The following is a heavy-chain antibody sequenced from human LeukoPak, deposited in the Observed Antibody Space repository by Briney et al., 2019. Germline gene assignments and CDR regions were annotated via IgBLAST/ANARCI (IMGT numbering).Heavy chain of an antibody. J-gene: IGHJ4*02. CDR1: SGSISISSYY. CDR2: IYYSGST. D-gene: IGHD4-17*01. Sequence: SETLSLTCTVSSGSISISSYYWGWIRQPPGEGLQWIGNIYYSGSTYPNPNLKSRVTISVATSKKQFSLKLSSVTAADTAVYYGARQQSLYGVKDYWGKGTLVTVSS. CDR3: ARQQSLYGVKDY. V-gene: IGHV4-39*01.